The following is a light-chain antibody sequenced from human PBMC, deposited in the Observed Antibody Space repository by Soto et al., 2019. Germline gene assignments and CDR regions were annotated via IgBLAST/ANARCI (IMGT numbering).Light chain of an antibody. Sequence: EIVLTQSPATLSLSPRDRATLSCRASQGVNGFLAWYQQKPGQAPSLLIYDVSSRATGIPARFSGSGSGTDFTLTISSLEPEDFAVYYCQQRANWPRATFGQGTKLEIK. J-gene: IGKJ2*01. CDR2: DVS. V-gene: IGKV3-11*01. CDR1: QGVNGF. CDR3: QQRANWPRAT.